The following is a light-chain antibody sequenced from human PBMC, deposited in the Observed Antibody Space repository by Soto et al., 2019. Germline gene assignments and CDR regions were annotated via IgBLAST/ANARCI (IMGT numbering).Light chain of an antibody. CDR2: GAS. Sequence: IVRTQSPATLSVSPGERVTLSCRASQSLTRNLAWYQHKPGQSPRLLIYGASTRATGISARFSGSGSGTEFTLTINNLQREDFATYYCQESFFTLGTFGRGTKVDIK. CDR1: QSLTRN. CDR3: QESFFTLGT. J-gene: IGKJ1*01. V-gene: IGKV3-15*01.